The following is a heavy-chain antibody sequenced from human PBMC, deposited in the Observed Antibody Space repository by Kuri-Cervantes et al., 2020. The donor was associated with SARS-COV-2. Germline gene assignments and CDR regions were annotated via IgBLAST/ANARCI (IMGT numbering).Heavy chain of an antibody. J-gene: IGHJ3*02. CDR2: LSAYNRNT. V-gene: IGHV1-18*01. D-gene: IGHD2-2*01. CDR1: GYTFTSYV. CDR3: ARPRGIVVVPAAMGGAFDI. Sequence: GGSLRLSCKASGYTFTSYVISWVRQAPGQGLVWMGWLSAYNRNTNYAQKLQGRVTMTTDTSTSTAYMELRSMRSDDTAVYYCARPRGIVVVPAAMGGAFDIWGQGTMVTVSS.